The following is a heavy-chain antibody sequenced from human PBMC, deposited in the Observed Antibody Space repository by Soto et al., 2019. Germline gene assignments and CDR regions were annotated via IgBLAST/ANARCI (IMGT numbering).Heavy chain of an antibody. V-gene: IGHV3-23*01. CDR1: GFTFSSYA. D-gene: IGHD6-19*01. J-gene: IGHJ1*01. CDR2: ISGSGGST. CDR3: AKDWTSSGWYGGAEYFQH. Sequence: GGSLRLSCAASGFTFSSYAMSWVRQAPGKGLEWVSAISGSGGSTYYADSVKGRFTISRDNSKNRLYLQMNSLRAEDTAVYYCAKDWTSSGWYGGAEYFQHWGQGTLVTVSS.